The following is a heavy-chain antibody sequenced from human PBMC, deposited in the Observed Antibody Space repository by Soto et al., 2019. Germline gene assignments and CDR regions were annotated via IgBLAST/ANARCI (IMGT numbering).Heavy chain of an antibody. CDR1: GFTFSSYD. CDR3: ARGGRMFAFDI. V-gene: IGHV3-13*04. J-gene: IGHJ3*02. D-gene: IGHD1-26*01. Sequence: EVPLVESGGGLVQPGGSLRLSCAASGFTFSSYDMHWVRQATGKGLEWVSGIGTAGDTYSPGSVKGRFTISRENANNSLYLQMNSLRAWDTAVYYCARGGRMFAFDIRGQWTMVTVSS. CDR2: IGTAGDT.